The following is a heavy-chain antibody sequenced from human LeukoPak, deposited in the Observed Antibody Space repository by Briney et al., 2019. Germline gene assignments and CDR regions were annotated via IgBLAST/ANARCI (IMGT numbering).Heavy chain of an antibody. Sequence: GGSLRLSCAASGFTFSSYWMHWVRQAPGKGLVWVSRITSDGSSTIYADSVKGRFTISRDNAKNKLYLQMNSLRAEDTAVYYCARDGGDDAFDIWGQGTMVTVSS. D-gene: IGHD3-10*01. CDR2: ITSDGSST. CDR3: ARDGGDDAFDI. V-gene: IGHV3-74*01. CDR1: GFTFSSYW. J-gene: IGHJ3*02.